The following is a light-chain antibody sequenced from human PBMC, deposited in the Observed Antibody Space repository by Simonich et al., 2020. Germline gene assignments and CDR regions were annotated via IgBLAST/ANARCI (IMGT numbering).Light chain of an antibody. CDR3: QQYYSTRT. V-gene: IGKV4-1*01. J-gene: IGKJ1*01. CDR2: WAS. Sequence: DIVMTQSPDSLAVSLGERATINCKSSQSVLYSSNNKNYLAWHQQKPGQPPKLLISWASTRESGVPDRFSGSGSGTDFTLTISSLQAEDVAVYYCQQYYSTRTFGQGTKVEIK. CDR1: QSVLYSSNNKNY.